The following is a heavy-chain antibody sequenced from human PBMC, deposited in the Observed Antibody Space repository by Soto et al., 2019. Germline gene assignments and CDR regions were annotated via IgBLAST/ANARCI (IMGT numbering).Heavy chain of an antibody. CDR2: MNPNSGNT. CDR3: ARGRSRGSGSYATHLFYYYYMDV. V-gene: IGHV1-8*01. J-gene: IGHJ6*03. CDR1: GYTFTSYD. D-gene: IGHD3-10*01. Sequence: ASVKVSCKASGYTFTSYDINWVRQATGQGLEWMGWMNPNSGNTGYAQKFQGRVTMTRNTSISTAYMELSSLRSEDTAVYYCARGRSRGSGSYATHLFYYYYMDVSGKGTTLTVSS.